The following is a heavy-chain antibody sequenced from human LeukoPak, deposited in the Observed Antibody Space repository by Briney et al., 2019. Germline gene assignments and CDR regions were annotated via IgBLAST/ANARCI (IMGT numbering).Heavy chain of an antibody. CDR3: AKDRSSGGSRYNY. CDR2: ISGSGGAT. Sequence: GGSLRLSCAASGFTFSNYAMTWVRQAPGKGLEWVSGISGSGGATYYADSVKGRFTISRDNSENTVYLQMNSLRVEDTAIYYCAKDRSSGGSRYNYWGRGTQVTVSS. CDR1: GFTFSNYA. V-gene: IGHV3-23*01. D-gene: IGHD2-15*01. J-gene: IGHJ4*02.